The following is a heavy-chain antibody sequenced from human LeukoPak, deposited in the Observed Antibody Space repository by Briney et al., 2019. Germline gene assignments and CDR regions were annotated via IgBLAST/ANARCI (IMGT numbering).Heavy chain of an antibody. CDR1: GFTFSDYY. Sequence: GGSLRLSCAASGFTFSDYYMGWIRQAPGKGLEWISYITNNGGAMFYADSLKGRLTIFRDNAKKSLYLQMNSLRPDDTALYFCARALADSRGYYLGFDYWGQGTLVTVSS. D-gene: IGHD3-22*01. V-gene: IGHV3-11*04. CDR3: ARALADSRGYYLGFDY. CDR2: ITNNGGAM. J-gene: IGHJ4*02.